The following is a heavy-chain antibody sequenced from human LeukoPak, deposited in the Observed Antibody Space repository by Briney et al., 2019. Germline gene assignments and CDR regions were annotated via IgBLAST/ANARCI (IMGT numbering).Heavy chain of an antibody. J-gene: IGHJ4*02. V-gene: IGHV3-7*01. Sequence: PGGSLRLSCAASGFTFSAYWMSWVRQAPGKGLEWVANLKQDGSEKYYVNSVKGRFTISRDNAKNSLYLQMNSLRGEDTAVYYCARDDGFYSASGIYQNYFDHWGQGTLVTVSP. CDR1: GFTFSAYW. D-gene: IGHD3-10*01. CDR3: ARDDGFYSASGIYQNYFDH. CDR2: LKQDGSEK.